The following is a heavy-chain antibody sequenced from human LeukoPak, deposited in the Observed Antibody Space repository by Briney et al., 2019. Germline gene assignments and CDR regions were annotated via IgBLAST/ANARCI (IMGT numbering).Heavy chain of an antibody. V-gene: IGHV1-8*01. CDR3: AGGLGSDGPFEY. CDR1: GNTFTSED. J-gene: IGHJ4*02. Sequence: ASVKVSCKASGNTFTSEDINWVRQAPGQGLEWMGWMKPDSGDTGYAQMFQGRVSMTTNTSIGTVYMELSSLTSEDTAVYYCAGGLGSDGPFEYWGQGTLVTVSS. D-gene: IGHD3-10*01. CDR2: MKPDSGDT.